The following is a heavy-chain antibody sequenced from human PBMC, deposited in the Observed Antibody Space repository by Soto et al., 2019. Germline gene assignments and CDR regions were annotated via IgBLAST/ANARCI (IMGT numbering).Heavy chain of an antibody. CDR1: GGSISSYY. Sequence: SETLSLTCTVSGGSISSYYWSWIRQPAGKGLEWIGRIYTSGSTNYNPSLKSRVTMSVDTSKNQFSLKLSSVTAADTAVYYCARGLGFCISANCYTLDYWGQGNLVTVS. CDR3: ARGLGFCISANCYTLDY. D-gene: IGHD2-2*02. CDR2: IYTSGST. J-gene: IGHJ4*02. V-gene: IGHV4-4*07.